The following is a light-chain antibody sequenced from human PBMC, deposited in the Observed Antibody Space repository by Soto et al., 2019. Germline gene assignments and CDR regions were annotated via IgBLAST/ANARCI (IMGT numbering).Light chain of an antibody. CDR3: QQYGSSPYT. V-gene: IGKV3-20*01. CDR2: GAS. Sequence: EIVLTQSPGTLSFSPGERATLSCRASQSVSSSYLAWYQQKPGQAPTLLIYGASSRATGIPDRFSGSGSGTDFTLTISRLEPEDLAVYYCQQYGSSPYTFGQGTKLEIK. CDR1: QSVSSSY. J-gene: IGKJ2*01.